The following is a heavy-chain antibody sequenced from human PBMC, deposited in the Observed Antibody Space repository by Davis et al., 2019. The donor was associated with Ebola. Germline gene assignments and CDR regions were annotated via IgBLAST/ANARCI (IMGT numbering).Heavy chain of an antibody. CDR2: ITGSGGSS. J-gene: IGHJ6*04. V-gene: IGHV3-23*01. Sequence: GESLKISCAASGFTFSSYAMSWVRQASGKGLEWVSAITGSGGSSYYADSVKGPFTISRDNSKKPLYLQMNSLRAEDTAVYYCAKSGLSFGVVKYHYGMDVWGKGTTVTVSS. D-gene: IGHD3-3*01. CDR3: AKSGLSFGVVKYHYGMDV. CDR1: GFTFSSYA.